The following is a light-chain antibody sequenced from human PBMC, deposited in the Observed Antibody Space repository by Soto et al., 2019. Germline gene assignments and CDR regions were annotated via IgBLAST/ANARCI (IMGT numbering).Light chain of an antibody. CDR2: WAS. CDR1: QNVLYSFNNKTY. V-gene: IGKV4-1*01. Sequence: DIVLTQSPDSLALSLGEWATINCRSSQNVLYSFNNKTYLAWYQQKPGQPPKLLFYWASTRESGVPDRFSGSGSGTDFPLTISSLPAEDVAVYYCLQYYNMYTFGQGTKLEIK. J-gene: IGKJ2*01. CDR3: LQYYNMYT.